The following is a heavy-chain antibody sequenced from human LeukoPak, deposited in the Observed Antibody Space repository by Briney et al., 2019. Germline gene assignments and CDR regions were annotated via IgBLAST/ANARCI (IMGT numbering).Heavy chain of an antibody. CDR1: GFTFRDYN. J-gene: IGHJ1*01. D-gene: IGHD1-1*01. V-gene: IGHV3-43*01. Sequence: GGSLRLSCAASGFTFRDYNMHWVRRGPGKGLEWVSHIKWDDGSTYYADSVKGRFTIARDNSKNSLYLQMNSLRTDDTASYYCAKDRERFGSGPIRHWGQGTLVTVSS. CDR2: IKWDDGST. CDR3: AKDRERFGSGPIRH.